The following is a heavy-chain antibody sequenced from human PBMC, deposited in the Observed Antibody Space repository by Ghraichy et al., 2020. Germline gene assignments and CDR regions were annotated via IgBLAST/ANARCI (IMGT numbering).Heavy chain of an antibody. V-gene: IGHV1-69*13. J-gene: IGHJ6*02. CDR2: IIPMLGTG. Sequence: SVKVSCKTARGNFSSHGISWVRQAPGQGLEWMGGIIPMLGTGNHAQKFQGRVTITADESTSTAYMELGSLRVEDTAVYYCATTGTYGSGSYYYYNGMDVWGQGTTVTVSS. CDR1: RGNFSSHG. D-gene: IGHD3-10*01. CDR3: ATTGTYGSGSYYYYNGMDV.